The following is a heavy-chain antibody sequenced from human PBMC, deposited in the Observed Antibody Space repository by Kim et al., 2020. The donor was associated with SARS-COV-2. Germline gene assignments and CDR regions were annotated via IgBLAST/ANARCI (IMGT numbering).Heavy chain of an antibody. J-gene: IGHJ3*02. D-gene: IGHD2-15*01. CDR1: GFTFSSYA. Sequence: GGSLRLSCSASGFTFSSYAMHWVRQAPGKGLEYVSAISSNGGSTYYADSVKGRFTISRDNSKNTLYLQMSSLRAEDTAVYYCVKPEDIVVVVAATLDAFDIWGQGTMVTVSS. CDR3: VKPEDIVVVVAATLDAFDI. CDR2: ISSNGGST. V-gene: IGHV3-64D*06.